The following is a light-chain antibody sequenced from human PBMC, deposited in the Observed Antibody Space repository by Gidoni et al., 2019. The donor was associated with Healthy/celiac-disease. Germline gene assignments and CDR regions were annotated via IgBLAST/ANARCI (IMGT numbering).Light chain of an antibody. J-gene: IGKJ1*01. CDR1: QNISSY. Sequence: DIQMTQSPSSLSASVVDTVTITCRASQNISSYLNWYQQKPGKAPKLLIYAASSLQSGVPSRFSGSGSGTDFTLTISSLQPEEFATYYCQQSYSTPWTFGQXTKVEIK. CDR2: AAS. CDR3: QQSYSTPWT. V-gene: IGKV1-39*01.